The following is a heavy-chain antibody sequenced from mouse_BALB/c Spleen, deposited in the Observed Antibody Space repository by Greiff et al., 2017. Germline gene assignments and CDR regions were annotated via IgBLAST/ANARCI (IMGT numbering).Heavy chain of an antibody. CDR1: GFTFSSYT. J-gene: IGHJ2*01. V-gene: IGHV5-12-2*01. CDR3: ARHFYYYGSRGDYFDY. Sequence: EVKLVESGGGLVQPGGSLKLSCAASGFTFSSYTMSWVRQTPEKRLEWVAYISNGGGSTYYPDTVKGRFTISRDNAKNTLYLQMSSLKSEDTAMYYCARHFYYYGSRGDYFDYWGQGTTLTVSS. CDR2: ISNGGGST. D-gene: IGHD1-1*01.